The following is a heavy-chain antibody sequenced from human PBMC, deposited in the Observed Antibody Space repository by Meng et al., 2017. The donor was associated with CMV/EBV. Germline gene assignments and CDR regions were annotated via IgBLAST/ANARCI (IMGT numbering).Heavy chain of an antibody. Sequence: GESLKISCAASGFTFNNYHMNWVRQAPGKGLEFVALIWYDGSKTYYADSVKGRFTLSRDNSKDTSLLQMNSLRVEDTAVYYCAKNRVVFGVARRYHGMDVWGPGTAVTVSS. CDR1: GFTFNNYH. CDR2: IWYDGSKT. CDR3: AKNRVVFGVARRYHGMDV. V-gene: IGHV3-33*06. J-gene: IGHJ6*02. D-gene: IGHD3-3*01.